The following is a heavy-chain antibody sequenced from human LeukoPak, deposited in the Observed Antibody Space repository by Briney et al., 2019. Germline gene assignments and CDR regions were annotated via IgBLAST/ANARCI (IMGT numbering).Heavy chain of an antibody. D-gene: IGHD1-26*01. J-gene: IGHJ4*02. V-gene: IGHV3-49*05. CDR3: TRDGAGDFDY. CDR1: GFTFGDYA. CDR2: IISEPYGGTT. Sequence: KTGGSLRLSCTASGFTFGDYAMSWFRQAPGKGLEWVGFIISEPYGGTTEYAASVKGRFTISQDDSKSIAHLQMNSLKTEDTAVYYCTRDGAGDFDYWGQGTLVTVSS.